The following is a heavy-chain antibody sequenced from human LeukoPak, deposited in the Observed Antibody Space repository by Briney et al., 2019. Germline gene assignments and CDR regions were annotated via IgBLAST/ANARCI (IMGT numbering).Heavy chain of an antibody. CDR3: ARLFVMNYYGSGSYSDYFDY. CDR1: GGSISSGGYY. D-gene: IGHD3-10*01. Sequence: SETLSLTCTVSGGSISSGGYYWSWIRQHPGKGLEWIGEINHSGSTNYNPSLKSRVTISVDTSKNQFSLKLSSVTAADTAVYYCARLFVMNYYGSGSYSDYFDYWGQGTLVTVSS. CDR2: INHSGST. J-gene: IGHJ4*02. V-gene: IGHV4-39*07.